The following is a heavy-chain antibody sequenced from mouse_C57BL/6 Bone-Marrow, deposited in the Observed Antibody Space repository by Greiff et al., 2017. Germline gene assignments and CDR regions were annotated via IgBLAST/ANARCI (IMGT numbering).Heavy chain of an antibody. Sequence: EVQLLESGPGLVKPSQSLSLTCSVTGYSITSGYYWNWIRQFPGNKLEWMGYISYDGSNNYNPSLKNRISITRDTSKNQFFLKLNSVTTEDTATYYCARREGYYYGSRFAYWGQGTLVTVSA. J-gene: IGHJ3*01. CDR1: GYSITSGYY. CDR2: ISYDGSN. CDR3: ARREGYYYGSRFAY. D-gene: IGHD1-1*01. V-gene: IGHV3-6*01.